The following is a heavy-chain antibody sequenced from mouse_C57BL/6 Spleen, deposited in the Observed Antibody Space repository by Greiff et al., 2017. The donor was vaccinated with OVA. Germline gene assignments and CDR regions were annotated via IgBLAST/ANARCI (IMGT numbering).Heavy chain of an antibody. CDR1: GYTFTSYW. V-gene: IGHV1-69*01. D-gene: IGHD1-1*02. Sequence: QVQLQQPGAELVMPGASVKLSCKASGYTFTSYWMHWVKQRPGQGLEWIGEIDPSDSYTNYNQKFKGKSTLTVDKSSSTAYMQLSSLTSEDSAVYYCARSGVATYYFDYWGQGTTLTVSS. J-gene: IGHJ2*01. CDR3: ARSGVATYYFDY. CDR2: IDPSDSYT.